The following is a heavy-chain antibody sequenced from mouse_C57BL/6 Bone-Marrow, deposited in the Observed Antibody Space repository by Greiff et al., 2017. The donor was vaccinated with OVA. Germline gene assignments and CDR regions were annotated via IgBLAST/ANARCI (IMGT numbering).Heavy chain of an antibody. CDR1: GYTFTSYG. Sequence: VQLQESGAELARPGASVKLSCKASGYTFTSYGISWVKQRTGQGLEWIGEIYPRSGNTYYNEKFKGKATLTADKATSTAYMELRSLTSEDSAVYFCAREGNYAMDYWGQGTSVTVSS. V-gene: IGHV1-81*01. J-gene: IGHJ4*01. CDR2: IYPRSGNT. CDR3: AREGNYAMDY.